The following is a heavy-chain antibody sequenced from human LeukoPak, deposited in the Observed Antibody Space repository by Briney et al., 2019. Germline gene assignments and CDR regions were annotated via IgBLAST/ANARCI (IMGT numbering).Heavy chain of an antibody. J-gene: IGHJ4*02. V-gene: IGHV3-7*01. Sequence: PGGSLRLSCAASGFTFSSYWMTWVRQAPGRWLEWVANIKQDGSEKYYVDSARGRFTISRDNGKKSLYLQMNSLRVEDTAVYYCARGRGNSSSWYWDYWGQGTLATVSS. D-gene: IGHD6-13*01. CDR1: GFTFSSYW. CDR3: ARGRGNSSSWYWDY. CDR2: IKQDGSEK.